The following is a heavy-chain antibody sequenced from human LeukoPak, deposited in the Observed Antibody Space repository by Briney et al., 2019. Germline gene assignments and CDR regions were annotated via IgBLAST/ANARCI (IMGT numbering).Heavy chain of an antibody. J-gene: IGHJ4*02. CDR3: AIICLVFCGSYCYKYYFNY. Sequence: SETLTLTCTASGGSMSVHYWSWIRQTPGKGLEWIGHIYSTGGTTYNPSLKSPVTISVHTSKNTLYLRMNTLTAADTAVYFCAIICLVFCGSYCYKYYFNYWGRGMVVTVPS. CDR2: IYSTGGT. CDR1: GGSMSVHY. V-gene: IGHV4-4*08. D-gene: IGHD3-9*01.